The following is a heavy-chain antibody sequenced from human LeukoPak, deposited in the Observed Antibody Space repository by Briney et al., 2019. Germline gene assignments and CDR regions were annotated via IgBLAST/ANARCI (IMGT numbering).Heavy chain of an antibody. CDR2: IIPILGIA. CDR3: ARDGSKEGTVLLWFGESSDAFDI. V-gene: IGHV1-69*04. D-gene: IGHD3-10*01. CDR1: GGTFSSYA. J-gene: IGHJ3*02. Sequence: SVKVSCKASGGTFSSYAISWVRQAPGQGLEWMGRIIPILGIANYAQKFQGRVTITADKSTSTAYMELSSLRSEDTAVYYCARDGSKEGTVLLWFGESSDAFDIWGQGTMVTVSS.